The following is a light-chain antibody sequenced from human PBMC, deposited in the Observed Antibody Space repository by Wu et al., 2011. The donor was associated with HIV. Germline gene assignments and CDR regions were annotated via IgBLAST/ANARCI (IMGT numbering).Light chain of an antibody. CDR2: AVS. CDR3: QQYNNWIT. Sequence: RLLIYAVSTRATGIPDRFSAVAWADFTLTISSLQSEDCAVYYCQQYNNWITFGQGTRLEIK. J-gene: IGKJ5*01. V-gene: IGKV3-15*01.